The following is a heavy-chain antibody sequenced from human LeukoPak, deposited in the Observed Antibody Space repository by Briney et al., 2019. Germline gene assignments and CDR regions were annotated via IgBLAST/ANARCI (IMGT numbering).Heavy chain of an antibody. CDR3: ARVAIFGVVTLDAFDI. CDR2: INPSGGST. D-gene: IGHD3-3*01. CDR1: GYTFTSYY. Sequence: ASETVSCKASGYTFTSYYMHWVRQAPGQGLEWMGIINPSGGSTSYAQKFQGRVTMTRDTSTSTVYMELSSLRSEDTAVYYCARVAIFGVVTLDAFDIWGQGTMVTVSS. J-gene: IGHJ3*02. V-gene: IGHV1-46*01.